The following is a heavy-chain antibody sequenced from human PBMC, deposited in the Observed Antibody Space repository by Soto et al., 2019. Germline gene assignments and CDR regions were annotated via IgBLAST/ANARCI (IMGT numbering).Heavy chain of an antibody. J-gene: IGHJ3*02. CDR3: ARDSKGSGKQLDI. CDR1: GFTFSSYW. Sequence: GGSLRLSCAASGFTFSSYWMSWVRQAPGKGLEWVANIKQDGSEKYYEDSVKGRFTISRDNAKNSLYLQMNSLRAEDTAVYYCARDSKGSGKQLDIWGQGTMVTVSS. V-gene: IGHV3-7*01. CDR2: IKQDGSEK.